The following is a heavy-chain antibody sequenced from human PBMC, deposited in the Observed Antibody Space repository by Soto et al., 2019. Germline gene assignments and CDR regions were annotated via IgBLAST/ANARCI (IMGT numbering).Heavy chain of an antibody. CDR3: ARDRQPDRLWPLAF. Sequence: PGGSLRLSCAASGFTFSSYWMHWVRQAPGKGLVWVSRINSDGSSTSYADSVKGRFTISRDNSQNMLFLQMNSLGVEDAAVYYCARDRQPDRLWPLAFWGRGAQVTVSS. CDR2: INSDGSST. J-gene: IGHJ1*01. V-gene: IGHV3-74*01. CDR1: GFTFSSYW.